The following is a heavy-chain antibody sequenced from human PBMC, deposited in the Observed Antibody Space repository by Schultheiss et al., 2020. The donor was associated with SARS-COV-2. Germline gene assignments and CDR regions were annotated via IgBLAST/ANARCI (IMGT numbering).Heavy chain of an antibody. CDR2: IYYNGNT. Sequence: SQTLSLTCTVSGGSISSGGYYWSWIRQPPGKGLEWVGYIYYNGNTNYNPSLKSRVTISADTSKNQFSLRLSSVTAADTALYYCARIHSSSWFAPFDYWGQGSLVTVSS. V-gene: IGHV4-61*08. CDR1: GGSISSGGYY. D-gene: IGHD6-13*01. CDR3: ARIHSSSWFAPFDY. J-gene: IGHJ4*02.